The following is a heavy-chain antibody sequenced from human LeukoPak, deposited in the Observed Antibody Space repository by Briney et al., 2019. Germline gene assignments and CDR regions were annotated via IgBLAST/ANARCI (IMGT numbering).Heavy chain of an antibody. D-gene: IGHD3-22*01. CDR1: GFTMSPYS. J-gene: IGHJ3*02. V-gene: IGHV3-48*04. Sequence: GGSLRLSCAASGFTMSPYSMNWVRQAPGKGLGWVSYISSSSSTIYNADSVKGRFTISRDNAKNSLYLQMNSLRAEDTAVYYCARALTSRDSSGYFIDAFDIWGQGTMVTVSS. CDR3: ARALTSRDSSGYFIDAFDI. CDR2: ISSSSSTI.